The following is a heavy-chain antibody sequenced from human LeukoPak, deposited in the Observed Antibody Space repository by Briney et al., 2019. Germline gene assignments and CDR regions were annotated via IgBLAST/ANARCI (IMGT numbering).Heavy chain of an antibody. CDR3: ARGGPMVRGVTPFDY. CDR1: GYTFATYY. J-gene: IGHJ4*02. V-gene: IGHV1-69*06. CDR2: IIPIFGTG. Sequence: ASVKVSCKASGYTFATYYIHWVRQAPGQGLEWMGGIIPIFGTGNFAQKFQGRVKITADKSTNTAHMELSSPTSEDMAVYYCARGGPMVRGVTPFDYWGQGTLVTVSS. D-gene: IGHD3-10*01.